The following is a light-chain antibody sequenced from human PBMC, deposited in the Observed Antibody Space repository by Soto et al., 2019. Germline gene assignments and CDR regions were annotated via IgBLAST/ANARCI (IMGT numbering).Light chain of an antibody. Sequence: DIHMTQSPSSASASVGDIVTITCRASQGISTWIAWYQKKQGKAPELLIYDASSLQSGVPSRLRGSGYGTDLTITISSIQNEDFATYYCQQVNSFTLTFGGGTKVDI. V-gene: IGKV1D-12*01. J-gene: IGKJ4*01. CDR2: DAS. CDR3: QQVNSFTLT. CDR1: QGISTW.